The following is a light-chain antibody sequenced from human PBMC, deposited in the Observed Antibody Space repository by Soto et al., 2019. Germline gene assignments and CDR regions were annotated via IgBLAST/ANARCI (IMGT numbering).Light chain of an antibody. CDR2: SNN. J-gene: IGLJ1*01. Sequence: QSVLTQPPSASGTPGQRVTISCSGSSSNIGSSTVNWYQQLPGTAPKLLIYSNNQRPSGVPDRFSGSKSGTSASLAISGLQSEDEADYYCAAWDDSLNGYAFGTGTKVTVL. CDR1: SSNIGSST. V-gene: IGLV1-44*01. CDR3: AAWDDSLNGYA.